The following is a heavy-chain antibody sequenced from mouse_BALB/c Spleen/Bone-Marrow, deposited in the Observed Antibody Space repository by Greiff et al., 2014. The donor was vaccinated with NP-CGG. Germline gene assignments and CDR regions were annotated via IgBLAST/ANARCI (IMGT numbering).Heavy chain of an antibody. Sequence: QVQLQQSGAELVMPGASVKMSCKASGHTFTDYWMHWVKQRPGQGLEWIGAIDTSDSYTSYNQKFKGKATLTVDESSSTAYMQLSSLTSEDSAVYYCARSDYRYDPFAYWGQETLVTVSA. CDR2: IDTSDSYT. CDR3: ARSDYRYDPFAY. J-gene: IGHJ3*01. D-gene: IGHD2-14*01. CDR1: GHTFTDYW. V-gene: IGHV1-69*01.